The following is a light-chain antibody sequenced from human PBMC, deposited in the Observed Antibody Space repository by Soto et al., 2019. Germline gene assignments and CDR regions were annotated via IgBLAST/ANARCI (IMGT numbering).Light chain of an antibody. CDR1: SGYNNYR. V-gene: IGLV9-49*01. J-gene: IGLJ2*01. Sequence: QSVLTQPPSASASLGASVTLTCTLSSGYNNYRVDWYQQRPGKGPRFVMRVGTGGIVGSKGDGIPDRFSVLGSGLNRYLTIKNIQEEDESDYHCGADLGSGSNVVFGGGTKLNVL. CDR2: VGTGGIVG. CDR3: GADLGSGSNVV.